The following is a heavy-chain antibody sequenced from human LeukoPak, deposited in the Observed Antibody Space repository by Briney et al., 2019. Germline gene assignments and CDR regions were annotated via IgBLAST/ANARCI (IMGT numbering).Heavy chain of an antibody. V-gene: IGHV3-30-3*01. D-gene: IGHD3-16*01. J-gene: IGHJ4*02. CDR2: TSYDGTIK. CDR1: GFDFYDYP. Sequence: GRSLRLSCATSGFDFYDYPMHWVRQAPGKGLEWLAVTSYDGTIKYNVDSVRGRFTISRDDSKNTLFLQMNSLRPEDTGVYYCARVPRARGITGYFFDYWGQGTLVTVSS. CDR3: ARVPRARGITGYFFDY.